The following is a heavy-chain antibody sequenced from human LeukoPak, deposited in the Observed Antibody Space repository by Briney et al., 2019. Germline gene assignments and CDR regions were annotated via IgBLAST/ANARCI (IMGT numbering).Heavy chain of an antibody. J-gene: IGHJ5*02. CDR1: GYSFTNYW. CDR2: TYPGDSRT. V-gene: IGHV5-51*01. CDR3: ACRDLSSPLSGP. Sequence: GESLKISCEGSGYSFTNYWIGWVRQMPGKGLEWMGVTYPGDSRTRYNPSFQGQVTISADKSINTAYLQWRSLKASDTAIYYCACRDLSSPLSGPWGQGTLVTVSS. D-gene: IGHD6-13*01.